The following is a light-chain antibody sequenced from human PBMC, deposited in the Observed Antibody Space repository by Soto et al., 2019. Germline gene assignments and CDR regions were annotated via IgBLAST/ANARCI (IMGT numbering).Light chain of an antibody. J-gene: IGLJ1*01. CDR1: SGDVGGYNY. V-gene: IGLV2-11*01. CDR3: CSYAGSSLYV. Sequence: QSLLPQPRPVSGSPGQSVSISCTGTSGDVGGYNYVSWYQQHPGKAPKLMIYDVSKRPSGVPDRFSGSKSGNTASLTISGLQAEDEADYYCCSYAGSSLYVFGTGTKVTVL. CDR2: DVS.